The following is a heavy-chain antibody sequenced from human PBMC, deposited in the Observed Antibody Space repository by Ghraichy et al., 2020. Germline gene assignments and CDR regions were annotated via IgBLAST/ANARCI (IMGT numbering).Heavy chain of an antibody. CDR3: ARGSYCGGGSCYSY. J-gene: IGHJ4*02. V-gene: IGHV2-70*11. CDR1: GFSLSTSGMC. Sequence: SGPTLVKPTQTLTLTCTFSGFSLSTSGMCVSWIRQPPGKALEWLARINWDDDKYYSTSLKTRLTISKDTSKNQVVLTMTNLDPVDTGTYYCARGSYCGGGSCYSYWGQGTLVTVSS. D-gene: IGHD2-15*01. CDR2: INWDDDK.